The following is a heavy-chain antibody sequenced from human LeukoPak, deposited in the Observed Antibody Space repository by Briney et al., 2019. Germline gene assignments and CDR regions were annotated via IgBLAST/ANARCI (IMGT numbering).Heavy chain of an antibody. V-gene: IGHV1-69*13. J-gene: IGHJ3*02. CDR1: GGTFSSYA. D-gene: IGHD5-24*01. Sequence: ASVKVSCKASGGTFSSYAISWVRQAPGQGLEWMGGIIPIFGTANYAQKFQGRVTITADESTSTAHMELSSLRSEDTAVYYCAREGLQLRDAFDIWGQGTVVTVSS. CDR3: AREGLQLRDAFDI. CDR2: IIPIFGTA.